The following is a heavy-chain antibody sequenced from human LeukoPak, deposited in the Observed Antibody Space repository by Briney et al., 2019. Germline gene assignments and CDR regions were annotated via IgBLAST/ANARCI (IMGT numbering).Heavy chain of an antibody. CDR3: VKDMSGKYAFDY. CDR2: ISNNGLRT. V-gene: IGHV3-64D*06. J-gene: IGHJ4*02. Sequence: GGSLRLSCSASGFTFSSNSMHLVRQAPGKGLEYVSGISNNGLRTYYADSVKGRFTISRDNSKNTLYLQMSSLKAEDTAVYYCVKDMSGKYAFDYWGQGTLVTVSS. CDR1: GFTFSSNS. D-gene: IGHD1-26*01.